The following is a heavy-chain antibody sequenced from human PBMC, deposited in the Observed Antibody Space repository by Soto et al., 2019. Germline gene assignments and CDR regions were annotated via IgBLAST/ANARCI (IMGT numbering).Heavy chain of an antibody. CDR2: ISAYNGDT. D-gene: IGHD1-20*01. Sequence: QVQLVQSGAEVKEPGASVKVSCKASGYTFTNYGINWVRQAPGQGLEWMGWISAYNGDTKYAQKLQGRVTMTTDTARSTAYMELRSLTSADRAVYYCGRGSSYNGNAGDRCSAPWGRGPLFTVSS. CDR1: GYTFTNYG. V-gene: IGHV1-18*01. J-gene: IGHJ5*02. CDR3: GRGSSYNGNAGDRCSAP.